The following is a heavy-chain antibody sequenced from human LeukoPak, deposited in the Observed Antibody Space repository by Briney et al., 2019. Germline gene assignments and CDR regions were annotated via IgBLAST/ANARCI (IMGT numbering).Heavy chain of an antibody. CDR2: IRYDGSNE. J-gene: IGHJ4*02. V-gene: IGHV3-30*02. Sequence: PGGSLRLSCAASGFTFSSYGMHWVRQAPGKGLEWVAFIRYDGSNEFYADSVKGRFTISRDNSKNTLYLQMNSLRAEDTAVYYCAKGPRAYSSSPTYYFDYWGQGTLVTVSS. CDR3: AKGPRAYSSSPTYYFDY. D-gene: IGHD6-6*01. CDR1: GFTFSSYG.